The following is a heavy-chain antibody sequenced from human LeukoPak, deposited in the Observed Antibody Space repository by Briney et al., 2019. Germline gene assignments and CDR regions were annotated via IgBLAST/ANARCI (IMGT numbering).Heavy chain of an antibody. V-gene: IGHV3-23*01. CDR2: ISGSGGST. Sequence: GGTLRPSCAASGFTFSSYGMSWVRQAPGKGLEWVSAISGSGGSTYYADSVKGRFTISRDNSKNTLYLQMNSLRAEDTAVYYCAKELAALRYFDWLLSDAFDIWGQGTMVTVSS. J-gene: IGHJ3*02. D-gene: IGHD3-9*01. CDR3: AKELAALRYFDWLLSDAFDI. CDR1: GFTFSSYG.